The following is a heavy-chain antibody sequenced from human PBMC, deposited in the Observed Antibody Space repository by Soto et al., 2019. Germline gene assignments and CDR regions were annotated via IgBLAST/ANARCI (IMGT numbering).Heavy chain of an antibody. V-gene: IGHV3-21*01. Sequence: GGSLRLSCVASGFTFSSYNMNWVRQAPGKGLEWVSFISSSSRYKYHAESVMGRFTISRDNAKSSLYLQSNTLRAQDSAVYYCARIGPHPSLLGGVSLEGLNGMDVWGQETTVTVSS. CDR1: GFTFSSYN. D-gene: IGHD3-3*01. CDR2: ISSSSRYK. CDR3: ARIGPHPSLLGGVSLEGLNGMDV. J-gene: IGHJ6*02.